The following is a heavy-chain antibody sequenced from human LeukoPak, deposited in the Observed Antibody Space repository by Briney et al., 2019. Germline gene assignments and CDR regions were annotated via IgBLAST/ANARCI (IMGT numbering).Heavy chain of an antibody. V-gene: IGHV4-34*01. D-gene: IGHD4-17*01. CDR2: INHSGST. CDR3: ARSDPDYGDYVFAFDI. J-gene: IGHJ3*02. CDR1: NGSISSYY. Sequence: SETLSLTCTVSNGSISSYYWSWIRQPPGKGLEWIGEINHSGSTNYNPSLKSRVTISVDTSKNQFSLKLSSVTAADTAVYYCARSDPDYGDYVFAFDIWGQGTMVTVSS.